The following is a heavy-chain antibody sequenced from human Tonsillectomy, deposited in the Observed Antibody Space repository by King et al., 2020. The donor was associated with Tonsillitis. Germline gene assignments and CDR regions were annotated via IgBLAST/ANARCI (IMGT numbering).Heavy chain of an antibody. V-gene: IGHV4-61*08. J-gene: IGHJ6*02. CDR3: ARWTGQTVPLYYGLDV. Sequence: QLQESGPGLVKPSETLSLTCTVSGASVSGIDYYWTWIRQSPVKGLEWIGYIYYSGSTKYNPSLQSRVTISIDRSKNQFSLNLSSVTAADTAVYYCARWTGQTVPLYYGLDVWGQGTTVTVSS. CDR1: GASVSGIDYY. CDR2: IYYSGST. D-gene: IGHD3/OR15-3a*01.